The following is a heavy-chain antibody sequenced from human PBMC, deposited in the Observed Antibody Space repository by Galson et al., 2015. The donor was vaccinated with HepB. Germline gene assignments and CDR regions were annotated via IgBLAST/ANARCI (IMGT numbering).Heavy chain of an antibody. J-gene: IGHJ4*02. CDR3: AKVKGYSSGWYRGYFDY. D-gene: IGHD6-19*01. Sequence: SLRLSCAASGFTFSSYAMSWVCQAPGKGLEWVSAISGSGGSTYYADSVKGRFTISRDNSKNTLYLQMNSLRAGDTAVYYCAKVKGYSSGWYRGYFDYWGQGTLVTVSS. CDR1: GFTFSSYA. V-gene: IGHV3-23*01. CDR2: ISGSGGST.